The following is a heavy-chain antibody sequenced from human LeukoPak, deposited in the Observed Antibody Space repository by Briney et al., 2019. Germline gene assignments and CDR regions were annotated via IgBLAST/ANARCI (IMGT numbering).Heavy chain of an antibody. CDR3: ARDLVKIQVNYFDL. J-gene: IGHJ4*02. CDR2: ISGYNGDA. D-gene: IGHD1-1*01. V-gene: IGHV1-18*04. Sequence: ASVKVSCKASGYGFTSFGISWVRQAPGQGLEWIGWISGYNGDANYARSLQGRITMTRDTSTSTAYMELRSLRSDDTAVYYCARDLVKIQVNYFDLWGQGTLVTVSS. CDR1: GYGFTSFG.